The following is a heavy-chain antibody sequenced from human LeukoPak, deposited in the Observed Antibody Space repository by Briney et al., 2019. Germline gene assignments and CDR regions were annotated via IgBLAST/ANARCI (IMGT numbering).Heavy chain of an antibody. J-gene: IGHJ4*02. V-gene: IGHV3-23*01. CDR2: ISGSDGST. CDR1: GFTFSSYS. Sequence: PGGSLRLSCAASGFTFSSYSMNWVRQAPGKGLEWVSTISGSDGSTYYADSVKGRFTISRDNSKNTLYLQMNSLRAEDTAVYYCAKDLYGDYVGDYWGQGTLVTVSS. D-gene: IGHD4-17*01. CDR3: AKDLYGDYVGDY.